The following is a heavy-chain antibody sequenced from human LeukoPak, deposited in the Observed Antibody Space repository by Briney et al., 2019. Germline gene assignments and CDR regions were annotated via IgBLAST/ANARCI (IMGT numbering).Heavy chain of an antibody. Sequence: SVKVSCKASGGTFSSYAISWVRQAPGQGLEWMGGIIPIFGTANYAQKFQGRVTITADESTSTAYMELSSLRSEDTAVYYCAGSRVYCGGDCYRTFDYWGQGTLVTVSS. D-gene: IGHD2-21*01. V-gene: IGHV1-69*13. J-gene: IGHJ4*02. CDR3: AGSRVYCGGDCYRTFDY. CDR1: GGTFSSYA. CDR2: IIPIFGTA.